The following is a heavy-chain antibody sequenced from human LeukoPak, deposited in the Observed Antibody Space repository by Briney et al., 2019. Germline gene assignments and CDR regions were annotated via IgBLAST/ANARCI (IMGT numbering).Heavy chain of an antibody. CDR2: IYYSGST. CDR1: GGSIISHY. Sequence: SETLSLTCTVSGGSIISHYWSWIRQPPGKGLEWIGYIYYSGSTNYNPSLKSRVTISVDTSKNQFSLNLTSVTAADTAVYYCARFTPQGYGWGGYNRFDPWGQGTPVTVSS. J-gene: IGHJ5*02. V-gene: IGHV4-59*11. D-gene: IGHD3-16*01. CDR3: ARFTPQGYGWGGYNRFDP.